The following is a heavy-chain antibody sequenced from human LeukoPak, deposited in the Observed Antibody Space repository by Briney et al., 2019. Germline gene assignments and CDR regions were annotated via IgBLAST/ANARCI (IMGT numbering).Heavy chain of an antibody. Sequence: SETLSLTCTVSSGSISSSGYYWGWIRQPPGEGLEWIGSIYYTGTTYYNPSLKSRVTISVDTSKNQFSLKLSSVTAADTAVYYCARPGGCSSTSCVPFYYYYGMDVWGQGTTVTVSS. CDR1: SGSISSSGYY. V-gene: IGHV4-39*01. CDR2: IYYTGTT. CDR3: ARPGGCSSTSCVPFYYYYGMDV. J-gene: IGHJ6*02. D-gene: IGHD2-2*01.